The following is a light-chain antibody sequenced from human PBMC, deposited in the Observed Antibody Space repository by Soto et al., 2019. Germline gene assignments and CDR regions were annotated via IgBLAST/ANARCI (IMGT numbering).Light chain of an antibody. Sequence: EIVLTQSPATLSLFPGERATLSCRASQSVGGSLAWYQQKPGQAPRLLLYDTSSRATGIPARFSSSGSGTDFTLTISSLEPEDFAVYYCQQRSNWITFGQGTRLEIE. V-gene: IGKV3-11*01. CDR1: QSVGGS. CDR3: QQRSNWIT. CDR2: DTS. J-gene: IGKJ5*01.